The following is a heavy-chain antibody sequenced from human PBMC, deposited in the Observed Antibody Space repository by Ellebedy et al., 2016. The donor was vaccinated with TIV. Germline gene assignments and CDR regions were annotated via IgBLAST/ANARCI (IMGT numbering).Heavy chain of an antibody. J-gene: IGHJ4*02. Sequence: GGSLRLSCAASGFPLGNYAMSWVRQAPGKGLEWVSTISGSGDSIYYADSVRGRFTISRDNSKNTLFLHMDSLRAEGTAVYYCATRPLTMIVLAEYFFDYWGQGTLVTVSS. CDR1: GFPLGNYA. CDR3: ATRPLTMIVLAEYFFDY. CDR2: ISGSGDSI. V-gene: IGHV3-23*01. D-gene: IGHD3-22*01.